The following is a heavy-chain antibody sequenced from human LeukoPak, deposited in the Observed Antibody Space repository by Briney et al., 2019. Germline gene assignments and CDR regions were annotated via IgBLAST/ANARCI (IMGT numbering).Heavy chain of an antibody. CDR3: AREGGRAVPGRFDQ. D-gene: IGHD6-13*01. CDR1: GINFRSSG. Sequence: GGSLRLSCAASGINFRSSGMHWVRQAPGKGLEWVTFIQNDGSDKYYAASVKGRFTISRDNSKNTVYLHMASLRADDTALYYCAREGGRAVPGRFDQWGQGILVTVSS. J-gene: IGHJ4*02. CDR2: IQNDGSDK. V-gene: IGHV3-30*02.